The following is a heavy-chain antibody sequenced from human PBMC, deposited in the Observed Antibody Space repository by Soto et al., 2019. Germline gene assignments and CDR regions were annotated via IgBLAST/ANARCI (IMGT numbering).Heavy chain of an antibody. CDR1: GGTFSSDS. V-gene: IGHV1-69*12. CDR2: IIPMFDTP. J-gene: IGHJ4*02. Sequence: QVQLVQSGAEVKKPGSSVKVSCKASGGTFSSDSFSWVRQAPGQGLEWMGGIIPMFDTPIYAQKFQDRVTITEDESTSTDYKQLSTVRSGDKAVYYCARSGGLDRDFNYWGQGSLVTVSS. D-gene: IGHD2-15*01. CDR3: ARSGGLDRDFNY.